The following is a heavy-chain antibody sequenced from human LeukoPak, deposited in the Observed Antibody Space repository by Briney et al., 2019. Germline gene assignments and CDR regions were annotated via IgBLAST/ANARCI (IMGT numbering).Heavy chain of an antibody. D-gene: IGHD6-13*01. CDR3: ARIDSICWYDAFDI. Sequence: PGGSLRLSCAAAGFTFSSYGMHRVRQAPGKGLEWVTVIWYDGSNKYYADSVKGRFNISRDNSKNTLYLQMNSLRAEDTAVYYCARIDSICWYDAFDIWGQGTMVTVSS. J-gene: IGHJ3*02. CDR2: IWYDGSNK. CDR1: GFTFSSYG. V-gene: IGHV3-33*01.